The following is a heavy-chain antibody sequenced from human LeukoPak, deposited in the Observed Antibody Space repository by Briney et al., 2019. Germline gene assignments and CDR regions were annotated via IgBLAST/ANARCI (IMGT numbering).Heavy chain of an antibody. CDR3: ARLVYSYALP. CDR1: GGTFSSYA. D-gene: IGHD5-18*01. V-gene: IGHV1-69*04. J-gene: IGHJ5*02. CDR2: IIPILGTA. Sequence: GSSVKVSCKASGGTFSSYAISWVRQAPGQGLEWMGRIIPILGTANYAQKFQGRVTITADKSTSTAYMELSSLRSEDTAVYYCARLVYSYALPWGQGTLVTVSS.